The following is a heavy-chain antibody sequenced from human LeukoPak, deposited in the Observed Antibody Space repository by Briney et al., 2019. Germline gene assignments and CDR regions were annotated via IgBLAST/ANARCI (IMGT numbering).Heavy chain of an antibody. D-gene: IGHD6-13*01. CDR3: ARGIAADGNGY. CDR2: ISCSSSRI. V-gene: IGHV3-48*02. Sequence: GGSLRLSCAASGFTFSSYSMNWVLQAPGKGLEGVSYISCSSSRIKYADSVNGRFIISRENAKNSLYLQLNSLRDEDTALYYCARGIAADGNGYWGQGTRVTDCS. J-gene: IGHJ4*02. CDR1: GFTFSSYS.